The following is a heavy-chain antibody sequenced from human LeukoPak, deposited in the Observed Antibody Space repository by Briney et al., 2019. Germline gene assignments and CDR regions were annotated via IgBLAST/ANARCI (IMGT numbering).Heavy chain of an antibody. CDR2: ISAYNGNT. CDR3: ARGGSYNWNYDWFDP. D-gene: IGHD1-7*01. V-gene: IGHV1-18*01. CDR1: GYTFTSYG. J-gene: IGHJ5*02. Sequence: ASVKVSCKASGYTFTSYGISWVRQAPGQGLEWMGWISAYNGNTNYAQKLQGRVTMTTDTSTTTAYMELRSLRSDDTAVYYRARGGSYNWNYDWFDPWGQGTLVTVSS.